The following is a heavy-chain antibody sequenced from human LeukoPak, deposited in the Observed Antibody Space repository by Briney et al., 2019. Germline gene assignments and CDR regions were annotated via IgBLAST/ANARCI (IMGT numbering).Heavy chain of an antibody. CDR1: GGSFSGYY. J-gene: IGHJ6*03. Sequence: SETLSLTCAVYGGSFSGYYWNWIRQPPGKGLEWIGEINNSGSTNYNPSLKSRVTISVDTSKNQFSLKLSSVTAADTAVYYCAREPITMVRGVIYYYYYMDVWGKGTTVTISS. CDR3: AREPITMVRGVIYYYYYMDV. D-gene: IGHD3-10*01. V-gene: IGHV4-34*01. CDR2: INNSGST.